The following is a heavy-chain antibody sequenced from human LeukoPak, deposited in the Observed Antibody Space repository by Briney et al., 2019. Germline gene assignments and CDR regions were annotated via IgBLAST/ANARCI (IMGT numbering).Heavy chain of an antibody. CDR1: GGSISSYY. Sequence: PSETLSLTCTVSGGSISSYYWSWLRQPPGKGLEWIGYIYYSGSTNYNPSLKSRVTISVDTSKNQFSLKLSSVTAADTAVYYCARGDDYGDYEGELEFDYWGQGTLVTVSS. CDR2: IYYSGST. CDR3: ARGDDYGDYEGELEFDY. V-gene: IGHV4-59*01. J-gene: IGHJ4*02. D-gene: IGHD4-17*01.